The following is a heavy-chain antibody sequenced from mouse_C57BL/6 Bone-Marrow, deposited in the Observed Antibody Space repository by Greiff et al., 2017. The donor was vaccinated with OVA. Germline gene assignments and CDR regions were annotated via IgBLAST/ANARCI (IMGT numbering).Heavy chain of an antibody. Sequence: VQLQQSGAELVRPGASVKLSCTASGFNITDDYMHWVKQRPEQGLEWIGWIDPENGDTEYASKFQGKATITADTSSNTAYLQLSSLTSEDTAVYYCTAYYYGSSYEAWFAYWGQGTLVTVSA. CDR1: GFNITDDY. CDR2: IDPENGDT. CDR3: TAYYYGSSYEAWFAY. J-gene: IGHJ3*01. D-gene: IGHD1-1*01. V-gene: IGHV14-4*01.